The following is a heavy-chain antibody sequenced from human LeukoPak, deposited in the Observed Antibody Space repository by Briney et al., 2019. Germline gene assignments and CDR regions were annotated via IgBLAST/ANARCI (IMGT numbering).Heavy chain of an antibody. V-gene: IGHV1-2*02. D-gene: IGHD5-12*01. CDR3: ARLEWLRYRYYFDY. J-gene: IGHJ4*02. CDR1: GYTFTCYY. Sequence: ASVKVSCKASGYTFTCYYMHWVRQARAQGLEWMGWIKPNSGGTNYAQKFQGRVTMTRDTSISTAYMELSRLRSDDTAVYYCARLEWLRYRYYFDYWGQGTLVTVSS. CDR2: IKPNSGGT.